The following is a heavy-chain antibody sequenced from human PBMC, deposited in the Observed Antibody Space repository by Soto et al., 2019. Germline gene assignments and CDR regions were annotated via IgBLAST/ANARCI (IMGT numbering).Heavy chain of an antibody. CDR1: GGSISSGGYY. V-gene: IGHV4-31*03. CDR3: ARDTVSARFDP. J-gene: IGHJ5*02. CDR2: IYYSGST. Sequence: QEQLQESGPGLGKPSQTVSLTCTGYGGSISSGGYYWSWIRQHPVKGLEWIGYIYYSGSTYYNPSLKSRLTISVDTSKNQFSLKLSSVTAADTAVYYCARDTVSARFDPWGQGTLVTVSS.